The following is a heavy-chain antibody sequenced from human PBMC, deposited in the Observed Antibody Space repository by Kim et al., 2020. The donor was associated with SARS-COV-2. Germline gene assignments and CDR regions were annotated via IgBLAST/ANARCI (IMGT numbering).Heavy chain of an antibody. CDR3: ARRNYVRFDY. J-gene: IGHJ4*02. CDR2: IYYSGST. CDR1: GGSISSSSYY. V-gene: IGHV4-39*01. D-gene: IGHD1-7*01. Sequence: SETLSLTCTVSGGSISSSSYYWGWIRQPPGKGLEWIGSIYYSGSTYYNPSLKSRVTISVDTSKNQFSLKLSSVTAADTAVYYCARRNYVRFDYWGQGTLVTVSS.